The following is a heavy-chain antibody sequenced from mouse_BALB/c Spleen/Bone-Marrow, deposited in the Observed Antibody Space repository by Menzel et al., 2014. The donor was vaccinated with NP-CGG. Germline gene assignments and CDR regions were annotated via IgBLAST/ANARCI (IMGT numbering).Heavy chain of an antibody. Sequence: EVKLMESGGGLVQPGGSMKLSCVASGFTFRNHWMNWVRQSPEKGLEWVAEIRLKSNNYATHYAESVKGRFTISRDDSKSSVYLQMDNLRAEDTGIYYCTTGFAYWGQGTLVTVSA. CDR1: GFTFRNHW. J-gene: IGHJ3*01. CDR3: TTGFAY. V-gene: IGHV6-6*02. CDR2: IRLKSNNYAT.